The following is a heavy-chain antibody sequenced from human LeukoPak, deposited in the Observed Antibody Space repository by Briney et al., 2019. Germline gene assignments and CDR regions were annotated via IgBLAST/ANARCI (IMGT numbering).Heavy chain of an antibody. CDR2: INPNSGGT. J-gene: IGHJ4*02. CDR3: ARAPPATAILDY. Sequence: ASVKVSCKASGYTFTGYYMHWVRQAPGQGLEWMGWINPNSGGTNYAQKFQGRVTMTRDTSIRTAYMELSRLRSDDTAVYYCARAPPATAILDYWGQGTLVTVSS. CDR1: GYTFTGYY. V-gene: IGHV1-2*02. D-gene: IGHD1-14*01.